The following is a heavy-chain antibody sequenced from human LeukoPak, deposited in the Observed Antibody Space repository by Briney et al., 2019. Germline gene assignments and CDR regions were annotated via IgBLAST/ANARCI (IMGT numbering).Heavy chain of an antibody. CDR3: TRSYYDLPSFDY. CDR1: GGSISSRSYY. V-gene: IGHV4-61*02. CDR2: IYTSGST. Sequence: TSDTLSLTCTVSGGSISSRSYYWSWIRQPAWRGLQWFGRIYTSGSTNYHPSLKSRVTISVDTSNKQSSLKLSSVTAADTAVYYCTRSYYDLPSFDYWGQGTLVTVSS. D-gene: IGHD3-3*01. J-gene: IGHJ4*02.